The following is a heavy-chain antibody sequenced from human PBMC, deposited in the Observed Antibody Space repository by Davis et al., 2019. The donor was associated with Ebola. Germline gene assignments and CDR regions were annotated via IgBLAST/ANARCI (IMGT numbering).Heavy chain of an antibody. D-gene: IGHD2-2*02. CDR2: ISYDGSNK. CDR1: GFTFSSYG. V-gene: IGHV3-30*18. Sequence: GESLKISCAASGFTFSSYGMHWVRQAPGKGLEWVAIISYDGSNKYYADSVKGRFTISRDNSKNTLYLQMNSLRAEDTAVYYCAKDRECSSTSCYSLHIYGMDVWGQGTTVTVSS. CDR3: AKDRECSSTSCYSLHIYGMDV. J-gene: IGHJ6*02.